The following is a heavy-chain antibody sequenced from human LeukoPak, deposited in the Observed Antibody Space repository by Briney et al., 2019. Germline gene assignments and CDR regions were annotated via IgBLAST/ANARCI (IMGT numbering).Heavy chain of an antibody. J-gene: IGHJ4*02. CDR1: GFTFSTYG. CDR2: IQYDRSNQ. V-gene: IGHV3-30*12. CDR3: ARRAGAYSHPYDY. Sequence: PGGSLRLSCAASGFTFSTYGMHWVRQAPGKGLEWVAYIQYDRSNQQYAGSVKGRFSISRDNSKNTLYLQMNSLRAEDTAVYYCARRAGAYSHPYDYWGRGTLVTVSS. D-gene: IGHD4/OR15-4a*01.